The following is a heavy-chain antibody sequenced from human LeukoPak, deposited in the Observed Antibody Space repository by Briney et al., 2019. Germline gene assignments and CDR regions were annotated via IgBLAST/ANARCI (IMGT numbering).Heavy chain of an antibody. D-gene: IGHD3-16*02. J-gene: IGHJ4*02. CDR3: ASRRGYYDYVWGSYRLDY. V-gene: IGHV4-39*01. CDR1: GGSISSSSYY. Sequence: PSETLSLTCTVSGGSISSSSYYWGWIRQPRGKGLEWIGSIYYSGSTYYNPSLKSRVTISVDTSKNQFSLKLSSVTAADTAVYYCASRRGYYDYVWGSYRLDYWGQGTLVTVSS. CDR2: IYYSGST.